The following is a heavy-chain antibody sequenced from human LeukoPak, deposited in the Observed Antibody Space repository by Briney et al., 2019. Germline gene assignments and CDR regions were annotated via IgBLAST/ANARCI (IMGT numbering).Heavy chain of an antibody. Sequence: GGSLRLSCAASGFTFSSYGMSWVRQAPGKGLEWVSAISGSGGSTYYADSVRGRFTISRDNSKNTLYPQMNSLRAEDTAVYYCAKGGSDSSGYYSLYYYYYMDVWGKGTTVTISS. CDR3: AKGGSDSSGYYSLYYYYYMDV. D-gene: IGHD3-22*01. CDR1: GFTFSSYG. J-gene: IGHJ6*03. CDR2: ISGSGGST. V-gene: IGHV3-23*01.